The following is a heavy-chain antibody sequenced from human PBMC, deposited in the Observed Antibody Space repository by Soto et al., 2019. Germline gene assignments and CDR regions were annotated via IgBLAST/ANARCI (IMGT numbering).Heavy chain of an antibody. D-gene: IGHD3-10*01. V-gene: IGHV4-39*01. CDR1: GGSISNSVNY. CDR3: ARSTPLYASESSRFDP. J-gene: IGHJ5*02. CDR2: IDYIGGT. Sequence: PSETLSLTCSVSGGSISNSVNYWGWIRRPPGNGLEWIGTIDYIGGTSYNPSLKSRVTISAYTSNNQFSLRLSSVTAADTAVYYCARSTPLYASESSRFDPWGQGAMVTF.